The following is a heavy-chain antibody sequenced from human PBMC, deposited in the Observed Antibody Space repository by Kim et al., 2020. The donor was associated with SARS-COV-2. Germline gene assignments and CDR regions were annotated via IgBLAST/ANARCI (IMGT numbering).Heavy chain of an antibody. V-gene: IGHV3-33*05. D-gene: IGHD3-22*01. J-gene: IGHJ6*02. CDR3: AREYYYDISYYGMDV. CDR1: GFTFSSYG. CDR2: ISYDGSNK. Sequence: GGSPRLSCAASGFTFSSYGMHWVRQAPGKGLEWVAVISYDGSNKYYADSVKGRFTISRDNSKNTLYLQMNSLRAEDTAVYYCAREYYYDISYYGMDVWG.